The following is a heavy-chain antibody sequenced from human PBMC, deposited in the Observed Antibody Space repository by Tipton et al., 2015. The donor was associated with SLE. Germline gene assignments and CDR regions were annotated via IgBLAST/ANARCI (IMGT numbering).Heavy chain of an antibody. CDR1: GFTLSSYA. Sequence: SLRLSCAASGFTLSSYAMSWVRQAPGKGLEWVSVISGSGGSTYYPDSVKGRFTISRDDSKNTAYLQMNSLKTEDTAVYYCTRLGITIFGVFTYGMDVWGQGTTVTVSS. J-gene: IGHJ6*02. CDR2: ISGSGGST. V-gene: IGHV3-23*01. CDR3: TRLGITIFGVFTYGMDV. D-gene: IGHD3-3*01.